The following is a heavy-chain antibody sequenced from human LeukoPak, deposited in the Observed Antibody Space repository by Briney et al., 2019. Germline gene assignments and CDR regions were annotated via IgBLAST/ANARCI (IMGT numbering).Heavy chain of an antibody. CDR2: TSFDGSNK. V-gene: IGHV3-30*04. CDR1: GFTFSSYA. CDR3: ARDNIVATINANYFYFYMDV. J-gene: IGHJ6*03. Sequence: PGRSLRLSCAASGFTFSSYALHWVRQAPGKGLEWVAITSFDGSNKYYGDSVKGRFTISRDNSKNTLYLQMNSLRPEDTAVYYCARDNIVATINANYFYFYMDVWGKGTTVTVSS. D-gene: IGHD5-12*01.